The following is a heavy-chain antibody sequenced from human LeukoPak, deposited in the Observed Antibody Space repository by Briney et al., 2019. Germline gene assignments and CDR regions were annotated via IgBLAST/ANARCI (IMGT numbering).Heavy chain of an antibody. CDR2: IGGSGGST. D-gene: IGHD1-26*01. J-gene: IGHJ4*02. CDR3: AKDRTYYPGDLDY. CDR1: GFTFSSHA. V-gene: IGHV3-23*01. Sequence: PGGSLRLSCAASGFTFSSHAMNWVRQAPGKGLEWVAGIGGSGGSTYYADSVKGRFIISRDNSRNMLYLHMTSLRGDDTAIYYCAKDRTYYPGDLDYWGQGTLVTVSS.